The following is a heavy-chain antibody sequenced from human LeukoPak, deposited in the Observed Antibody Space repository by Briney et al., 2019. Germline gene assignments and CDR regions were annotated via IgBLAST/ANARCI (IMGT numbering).Heavy chain of an antibody. Sequence: GASVKVSCKVSGYTLTELYMHWVRQAPGKGLEWMGGFDPEDGETIYAQKFQGRVTMTEDTSTDTAYMELSSLRAEDTAVYYCATAGPGYYYDGMDVWGKGTTVSVSS. J-gene: IGHJ6*04. CDR1: GYTLTELY. D-gene: IGHD3-10*01. CDR3: ATAGPGYYYDGMDV. CDR2: FDPEDGET. V-gene: IGHV1-24*01.